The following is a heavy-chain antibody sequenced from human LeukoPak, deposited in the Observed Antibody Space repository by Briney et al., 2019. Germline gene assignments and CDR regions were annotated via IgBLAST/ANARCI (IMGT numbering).Heavy chain of an antibody. CDR3: ARDGSARSGNNNFYY. CDR1: GYGFTVYY. J-gene: IGHJ4*02. CDR2: ISPNSGDT. V-gene: IGHV1-2*02. D-gene: IGHD4-23*01. Sequence: ASVKVCCTTSGYGFTVYYMHWVRQAPGQGLEWMGWISPNSGDTNYAREFQGRVTMTRDTSISTANMELSGLTSDDTAVYYCARDGSARSGNNNFYYLGQGALFTVSS.